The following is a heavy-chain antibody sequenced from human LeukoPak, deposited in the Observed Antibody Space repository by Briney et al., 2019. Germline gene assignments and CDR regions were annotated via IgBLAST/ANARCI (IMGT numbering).Heavy chain of an antibody. CDR3: ARDYCSSTSCLFDY. CDR1: GYTFTGYH. D-gene: IGHD2-2*01. Sequence: ASVTVSCKASGYTFTGYHMHWVRQAPGQGLEWMGRINPNSGDTNYPQKFQGRVAMTRDTSISTAFMELTRLRSDDTAVYYCARDYCSSTSCLFDYWGQGTLVTVSS. V-gene: IGHV1-2*06. J-gene: IGHJ4*02. CDR2: INPNSGDT.